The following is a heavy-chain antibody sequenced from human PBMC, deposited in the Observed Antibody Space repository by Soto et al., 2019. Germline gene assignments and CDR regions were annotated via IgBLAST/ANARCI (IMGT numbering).Heavy chain of an antibody. D-gene: IGHD4-17*01. J-gene: IGHJ4*02. CDR1: GFVFTDYW. Sequence: VGSLRLSCAASGFVFTDYWMHWVRRVPGRGLVWVSRVNSDGSTTNYVDSVKGRFTISRDNAKNTLYLHMTSLRAEDTSVFHWGRGSYGDHVGFDSWGQGNLVTVFS. CDR3: GRGSYGDHVGFDS. CDR2: VNSDGSTT. V-gene: IGHV3-74*01.